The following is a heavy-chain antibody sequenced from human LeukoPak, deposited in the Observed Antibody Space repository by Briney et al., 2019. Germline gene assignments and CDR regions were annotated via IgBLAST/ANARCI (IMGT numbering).Heavy chain of an antibody. CDR1: GYTFTSYD. Sequence: GASVKVSCKASGYTFTSYDINWVRQATGQGLEWMGWINAGNGNTKYSQEFQDRVTITRDTSASTVYMELSSLRSGDMAVYYCARARYETRIWPKSRYDYYHYMNVWGKGTTVTVSS. V-gene: IGHV1-3*03. D-gene: IGHD2-15*01. CDR3: ARARYETRIWPKSRYDYYHYMNV. J-gene: IGHJ6*03. CDR2: INAGNGNT.